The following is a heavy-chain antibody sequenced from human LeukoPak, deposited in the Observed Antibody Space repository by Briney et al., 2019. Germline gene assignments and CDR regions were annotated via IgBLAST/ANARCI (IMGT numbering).Heavy chain of an antibody. CDR2: ISGSGGST. V-gene: IGHV3-23*01. CDR1: GFTFSSYA. D-gene: IGHD3-22*01. J-gene: IGHJ4*02. Sequence: GGPLRLSCAASGFTFSSYAMGWVRQAPGKGLEWVSVISGSGGSTYYADSVKGRFTISRDNSQNTLYLQMNSLRAEDSAVYYCAKDWAGSDRRYYFDYWGQGTPVTVSS. CDR3: AKDWAGSDRRYYFDY.